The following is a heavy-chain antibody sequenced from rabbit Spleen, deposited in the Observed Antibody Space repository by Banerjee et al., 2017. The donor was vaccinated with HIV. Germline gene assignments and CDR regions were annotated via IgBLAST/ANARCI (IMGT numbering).Heavy chain of an antibody. J-gene: IGHJ4*01. CDR1: GFDFSSYG. CDR3: VREAGYAGYGDGNL. D-gene: IGHD6-1*01. Sequence: QEQLVESGGGLVQPGGSLKLSCKASGFDFSSYGVSWVRQAPGKGLEWIGYIDPVFGSTHYASWVNGRFTISSHNAQNTLYLQMNSLTAADTATYFCVREAGYAGYGDGNLWGQGTLVTVS. V-gene: IGHV1S47*01. CDR2: IDPVFGST.